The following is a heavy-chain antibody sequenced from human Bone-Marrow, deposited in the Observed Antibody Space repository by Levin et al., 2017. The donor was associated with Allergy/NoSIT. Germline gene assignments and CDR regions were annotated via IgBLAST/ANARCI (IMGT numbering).Heavy chain of an antibody. Sequence: ASVKVSCKASGYTFTDYYIHWVRQAPGQGLEWMGWIKPNSGDTKYAATFQGRVTMTRDTSISTAYIELSSLRSDDTAVYYCARVRSVATNIDFWGRGTLVTVSS. CDR1: GYTFTDYY. CDR3: ARVRSVATNIDF. D-gene: IGHD5-12*01. V-gene: IGHV1-2*02. CDR2: IKPNSGDT. J-gene: IGHJ4*01.